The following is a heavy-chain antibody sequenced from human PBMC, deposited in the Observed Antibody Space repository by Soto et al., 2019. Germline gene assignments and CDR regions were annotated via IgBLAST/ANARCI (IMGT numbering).Heavy chain of an antibody. V-gene: IGHV3-66*01. Sequence: GGSLRLSCAASGFTVSSNYMSWVHQAPGKGLEWVSVIYSGGSTYYADSVKGRFTISRDNSKNALYLQMNSLRAEDTAVYYCARVSVTTIDYWGQGTLVTVSS. J-gene: IGHJ4*02. D-gene: IGHD4-17*01. CDR2: IYSGGST. CDR1: GFTVSSNY. CDR3: ARVSVTTIDY.